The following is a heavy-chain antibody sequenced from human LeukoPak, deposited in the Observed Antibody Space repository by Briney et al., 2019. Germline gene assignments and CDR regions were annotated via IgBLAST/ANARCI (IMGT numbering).Heavy chain of an antibody. J-gene: IGHJ6*03. V-gene: IGHV3-66*01. D-gene: IGHD3-10*01. CDR2: IYSGGST. Sequence: GGFLRLSCAASGFTVSSNYMSWVRQAPGKGLEWVSVIYSGGSTYYADSVKGRFTISRDNSKNTLYLQMNSLRAEDTAVYYCARSLGGKYGSGSYYLGYYYYYMDVWGKGTTVTISS. CDR1: GFTVSSNY. CDR3: ARSLGGKYGSGSYYLGYYYYYMDV.